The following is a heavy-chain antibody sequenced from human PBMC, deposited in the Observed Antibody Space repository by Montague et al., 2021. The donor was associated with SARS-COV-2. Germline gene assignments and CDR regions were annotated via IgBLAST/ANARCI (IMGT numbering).Heavy chain of an antibody. CDR1: GFTFSSYG. J-gene: IGHJ4*02. D-gene: IGHD2-15*01. V-gene: IGHV3-30-3*01. CDR2: ISYDGSNK. Sequence: SLRLSCAASGFTFSSYGMHWVRQAPGKGLEWATLISYDGSNKYYADSVKGRFTTSRDNSKNTLYLQMSSLRAEDTAVYYCARDGWSTVVVVAATPGFDYWGQGTLVTVSS. CDR3: ARDGWSTVVVVAATPGFDY.